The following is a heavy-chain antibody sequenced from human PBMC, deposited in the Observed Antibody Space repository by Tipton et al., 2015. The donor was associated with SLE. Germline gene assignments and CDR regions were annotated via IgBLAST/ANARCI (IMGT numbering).Heavy chain of an antibody. V-gene: IGHV4-39*02. CDR3: ARDPGIAAAGWGY. CDR2: IYYSGST. J-gene: IGHJ4*02. CDR1: GGSISSSDYY. D-gene: IGHD6-13*01. Sequence: GLVKPSETLSLSCTVPGGSISSSDYYWGWIRQPPGKGLEWIGSIYYSGSTYYSPSLKSRVTISVDTSKNQFSLKLSSVTAADTAVYYCARDPGIAAAGWGYWGQGTLVTVSS.